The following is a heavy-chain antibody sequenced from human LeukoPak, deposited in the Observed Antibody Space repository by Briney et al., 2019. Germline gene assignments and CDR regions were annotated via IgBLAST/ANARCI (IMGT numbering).Heavy chain of an antibody. D-gene: IGHD2-21*01. CDR3: TTGGDGIPLSTPFDP. V-gene: IGHV3-15*01. CDR2: IKSKTDGGTT. Sequence: GGSLRLSCAASGFTFSNAWMSWVRQVPGKGLEWVGRIKSKTDGGTTDYAAPVKGRFTISRDDSKNTLYLQMNSLKTEDTAVYYCTTGGDGIPLSTPFDPWGQGTLVTVSS. J-gene: IGHJ5*02. CDR1: GFTFSNAW.